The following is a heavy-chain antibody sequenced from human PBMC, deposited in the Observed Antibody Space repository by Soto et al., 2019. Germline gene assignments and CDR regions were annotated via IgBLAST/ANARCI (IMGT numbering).Heavy chain of an antibody. D-gene: IGHD6-13*01. V-gene: IGHV1-69*01. CDR1: GGTFSSYG. J-gene: IGHJ5*02. CDR2: IIPAFRKA. Sequence: QVQLVQSGAEVKKPGSSVKVSCKASGGTFSSYGISWVRQAPGQGLEWMGGIIPAFRKANYAQTFQGRVTITADESTSTAYMELSSLRSEDTAVYYCARDRGIAAAGSGGNWLDPWGQGTLVTVSS. CDR3: ARDRGIAAAGSGGNWLDP.